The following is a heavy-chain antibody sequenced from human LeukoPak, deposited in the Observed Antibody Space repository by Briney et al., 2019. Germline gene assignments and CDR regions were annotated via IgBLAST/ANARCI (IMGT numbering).Heavy chain of an antibody. CDR1: GGTFSSYA. Sequence: ASVKVSFKASGGTFSSYAISWVRQAPGQGLEWMGRIIPIFGIANYAQKFQGRVTITADKSTSTAYMELSSLRSEDTAVYYCARAIMEEAVAGPNWFDPWGQGTLVTVSS. D-gene: IGHD6-19*01. CDR3: ARAIMEEAVAGPNWFDP. J-gene: IGHJ5*02. V-gene: IGHV1-69*04. CDR2: IIPIFGIA.